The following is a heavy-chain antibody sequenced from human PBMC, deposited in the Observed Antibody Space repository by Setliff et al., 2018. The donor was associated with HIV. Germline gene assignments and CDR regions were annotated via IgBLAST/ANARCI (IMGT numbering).Heavy chain of an antibody. V-gene: IGHV5-51*01. CDR2: IYPGDSDT. CDR3: AKSSGSYPLGFDP. D-gene: IGHD3-16*02. CDR1: GYYFPNSW. Sequence: GESLKISCKGFGYYFPNSWIVWVRQMPGKGLEWMGVIYPGDSDTMYSPVLEGQVTISVDTSINTAYLQWNSLKASDSGIYYCAKSSGSYPLGFDPWGQGTLVTVSS. J-gene: IGHJ5*02.